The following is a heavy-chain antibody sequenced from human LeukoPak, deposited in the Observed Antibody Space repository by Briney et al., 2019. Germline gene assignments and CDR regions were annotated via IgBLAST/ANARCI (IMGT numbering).Heavy chain of an antibody. CDR1: GGTVSSSYA. D-gene: IGHD1-26*01. CDR2: IVPMFGTV. Sequence: SVKVSCKASGGTVSSSYAISWVRQAPRQGLEWMGRIVPMFGTVNYAQKFQGRLTITADTSTSIAYMELSSLRSEDSAVFYCAREWEYWGQGTLVTVSS. J-gene: IGHJ4*02. CDR3: AREWEY. V-gene: IGHV1-69*06.